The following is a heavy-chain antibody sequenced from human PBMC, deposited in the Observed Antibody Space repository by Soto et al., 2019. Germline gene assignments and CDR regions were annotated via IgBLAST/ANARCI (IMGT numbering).Heavy chain of an antibody. V-gene: IGHV4-31*03. CDR1: GVSISSIGYY. Sequence: PSETLSLTCTVSGVSISSIGYYWSWMRQHPVKGLEWIGYIYFSGNTHYNPSLKSRVTISIDTSTNQFSLMVTSVTAADTAVYYCARVAAHCGGDCYSRPSDRIDPWGQGALVTVSS. D-gene: IGHD2-21*02. CDR3: ARVAAHCGGDCYSRPSDRIDP. CDR2: IYFSGNT. J-gene: IGHJ5*02.